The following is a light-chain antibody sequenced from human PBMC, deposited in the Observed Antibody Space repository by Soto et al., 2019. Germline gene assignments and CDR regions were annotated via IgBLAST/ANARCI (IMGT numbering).Light chain of an antibody. Sequence: EIVLTQSQGTLSLSPGERATSFCRASQSVSNNYLAWYQQKPGQAPRLLIYGASNRATGIPDRFSGSGSGTEFTLTISSLEPEDFAVYYCQQRSNWPPYTFGQGTGLEIK. J-gene: IGKJ2*01. CDR3: QQRSNWPPYT. CDR1: QSVSNNY. V-gene: IGKV3D-20*02. CDR2: GAS.